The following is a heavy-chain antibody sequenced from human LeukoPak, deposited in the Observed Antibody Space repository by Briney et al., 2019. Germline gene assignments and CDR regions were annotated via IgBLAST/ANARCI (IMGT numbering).Heavy chain of an antibody. J-gene: IGHJ3*02. V-gene: IGHV1-69*05. CDR3: ASYGRGIAAPGGEAFDI. CDR2: IIPIFGTA. D-gene: IGHD6-13*01. Sequence: SVKVSCKASGGTFSSYAISWVRQAPGQGLEWMGGIIPIFGTANYAQTFKARVTITTDESTSTAYMELSSLRSEDTAVYYGASYGRGIAAPGGEAFDIWGQGTMVTVSS. CDR1: GGTFSSYA.